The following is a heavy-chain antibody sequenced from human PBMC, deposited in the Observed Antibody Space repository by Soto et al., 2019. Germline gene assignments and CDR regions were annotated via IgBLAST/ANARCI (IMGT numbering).Heavy chain of an antibody. CDR2: IHPSDSHT. D-gene: IGHD4-17*01. J-gene: IGHJ4*02. CDR3: AKHLPDARDYRREAY. Sequence: GESLKISCKGSGYSFPNYWISWVRQVPGKGLEWVGRIHPSDSHTNYSPSFQGHVIISADKSISTAYLQWNSLKAPDTAIYYCAKHLPDARDYRREAYWGQGDLVTVSS. CDR1: GYSFPNYW. V-gene: IGHV5-10-1*01.